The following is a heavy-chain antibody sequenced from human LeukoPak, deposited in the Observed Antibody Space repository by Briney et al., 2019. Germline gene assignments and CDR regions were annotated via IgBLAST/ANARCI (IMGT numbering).Heavy chain of an antibody. CDR1: GGSISSYY. CDR3: AREEYDFWSGFLDY. V-gene: IGHV4-59*01. CDR2: IYYSGST. D-gene: IGHD3-3*01. Sequence: SETLSLTCTVSGGSISSYYWTWIRQSPGKGLEWIGYIYYSGSTNYNPSLKSRVTISVDTSKNQFSLKLSSVTAADTAVYYCAREEYDFWSGFLDYWGQGTLVTVSS. J-gene: IGHJ4*02.